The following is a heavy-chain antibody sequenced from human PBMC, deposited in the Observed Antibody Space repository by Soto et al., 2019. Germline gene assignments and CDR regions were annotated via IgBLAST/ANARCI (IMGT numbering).Heavy chain of an antibody. J-gene: IGHJ6*02. D-gene: IGHD6-13*01. CDR2: ISSTSSHI. Sequence: EVQLVESGGGLVKPGGSLRLSCVASEFSFSTYNMNWVSQAPGKGLEWVSFISSTSSHIHYADSVKGRFTISRDNAKNSLYLQMNSLRAEDTAVYYCARDPAADGYYGMDVWGQGTTVTVSS. CDR1: EFSFSTYN. V-gene: IGHV3-21*01. CDR3: ARDPAADGYYGMDV.